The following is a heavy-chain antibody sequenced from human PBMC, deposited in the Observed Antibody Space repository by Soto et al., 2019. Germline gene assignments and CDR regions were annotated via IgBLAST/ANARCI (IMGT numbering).Heavy chain of an antibody. CDR2: ISYDGSNK. J-gene: IGHJ3*02. CDR3: ARDSRPYSSSWYGAFDI. D-gene: IGHD6-13*01. CDR1: GFTFSSYA. Sequence: QVQLVESGGGVVQPGRSLRLSCAASGFTFSSYAMHWVRQAPGKGLEWVAVISYDGSNKYYADSVKGRFTISRDNSKNTLCLQMNSLRAEDTAVYYCARDSRPYSSSWYGAFDIWGQGTMVTVSS. V-gene: IGHV3-30-3*01.